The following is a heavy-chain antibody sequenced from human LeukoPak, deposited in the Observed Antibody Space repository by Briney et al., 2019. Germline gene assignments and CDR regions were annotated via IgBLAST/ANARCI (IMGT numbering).Heavy chain of an antibody. J-gene: IGHJ6*03. CDR3: ARHEVVSVISLGHYNYHYYMAV. V-gene: IGHV5-51*01. CDR1: GYSFASYW. D-gene: IGHD3-10*01. Sequence: GESLKISCKASGYSFASYWIGWVRQMPGNGLEWLGIIYPGDSETKYSPSFQGQVTISVDKSTSTAYLQWSSLKASDTAIYYCARHEVVSVISLGHYNYHYYMAVWGTGTTVTVSS. CDR2: IYPGDSET.